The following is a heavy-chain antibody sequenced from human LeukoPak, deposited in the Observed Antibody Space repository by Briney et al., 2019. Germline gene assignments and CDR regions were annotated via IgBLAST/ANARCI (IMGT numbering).Heavy chain of an antibody. CDR1: GYTFTSYA. CDR2: INTNTGNP. D-gene: IGHD3-16*02. J-gene: IGHJ4*02. V-gene: IGHV7-4-1*02. CDR3: ARVREHYDYVWGSYRYYFDY. Sequence: ASVKVSCKASGYTFTSYAMNWVRQAPGQGLEWMGWINTNTGNPTYAQGFTGRFVFSLDTSVSTAYLQISSLKAEDTAVYYCARVREHYDYVWGSYRYYFDYWGQGTLVTVSS.